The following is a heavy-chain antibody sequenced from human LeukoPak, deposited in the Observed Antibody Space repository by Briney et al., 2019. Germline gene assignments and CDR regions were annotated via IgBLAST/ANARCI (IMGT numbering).Heavy chain of an antibody. J-gene: IGHJ6*03. CDR2: IYYSGST. CDR3: ARSSGWLDSMDV. V-gene: IGHV4-59*08. D-gene: IGHD6-19*01. CDR1: GGSISSYY. Sequence: PSETLSLTCTVSGGSISSYYWSWIRQPPGKGLEWIGYIYYSGSTNYNPSLKSRVTISVDTSKNQFSLKLSSVTAADTAVYYCARSSGWLDSMDVWGKGTTVTISS.